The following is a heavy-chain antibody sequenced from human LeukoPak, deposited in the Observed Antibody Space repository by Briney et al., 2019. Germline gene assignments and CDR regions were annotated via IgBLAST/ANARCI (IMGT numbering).Heavy chain of an antibody. Sequence: GGSLRLSCAASGFTFSSYAMSWVRQAPGKGLEWVSAISGSGGSTYYADSVKGRFTISRDNSKNTLYLQMNSLRAEDTAVYYCAKGLHYGILTGYLGGFDYWGQGTLVTVSS. CDR2: ISGSGGST. CDR1: GFTFSSYA. J-gene: IGHJ4*02. V-gene: IGHV3-23*01. D-gene: IGHD3-9*01. CDR3: AKGLHYGILTGYLGGFDY.